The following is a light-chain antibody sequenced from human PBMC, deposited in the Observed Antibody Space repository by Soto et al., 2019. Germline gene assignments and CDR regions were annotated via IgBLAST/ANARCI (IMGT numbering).Light chain of an antibody. J-gene: IGKJ2*01. V-gene: IGKV1-39*01. CDR3: QQSLGIPYT. CDR2: AAS. Sequence: DMQMTDCPSALSASVGDRVTITCRASETISTYLSWYQQKPGKAPTLLIYAASTLQGGVPSRFSGSGSGTDFTLTISSLQPDDFATYYGQQSLGIPYTFGQGTRLEIK. CDR1: ETISTY.